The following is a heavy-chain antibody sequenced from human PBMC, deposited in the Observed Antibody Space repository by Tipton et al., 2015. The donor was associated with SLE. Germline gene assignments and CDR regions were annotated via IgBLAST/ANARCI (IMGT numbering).Heavy chain of an antibody. D-gene: IGHD3-3*01. V-gene: IGHV4-61*02. Sequence: TLSLTCTVSGGSISSNIYYWGWIRQPAGKGLEWIGRLYGSGSPTHYNPSLESRVTMSVDKSQNQFSLKLTSVTAADTAVYFCARIRPGHGDPFDFWGQGTLVTVSS. J-gene: IGHJ4*02. CDR1: GGSISSNIYY. CDR3: ARIRPGHGDPFDF. CDR2: LYGSGSPT.